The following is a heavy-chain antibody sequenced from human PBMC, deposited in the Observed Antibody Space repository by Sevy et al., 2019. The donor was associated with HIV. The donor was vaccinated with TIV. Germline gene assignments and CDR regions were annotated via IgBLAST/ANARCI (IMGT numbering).Heavy chain of an antibody. CDR3: ARGTAGTFDY. V-gene: IGHV3-74*01. CDR2: INSDGGST. D-gene: IGHD1-1*01. CDR1: GFNFYIYW. J-gene: IGHJ4*02. Sequence: GGSLRLSCAASGFNFYIYWIHWVRQAPGKGLVWVSRINSDGGSTSYADSVKGRFTISRDNAKNTVYLQMSSLRAEDAAVYYCARGTAGTFDYWGQGTLVTVSS.